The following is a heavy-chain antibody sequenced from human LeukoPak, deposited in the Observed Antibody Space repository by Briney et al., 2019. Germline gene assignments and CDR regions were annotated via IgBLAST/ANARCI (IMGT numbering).Heavy chain of an antibody. D-gene: IGHD3-10*01. V-gene: IGHV3-30*02. CDR1: GFTFSTYG. CDR2: IRYDGSNK. CDR3: ARPMVRGVPPCPLDY. Sequence: GGSLRLSCAASGFTFSTYGMHWVRQAPGKGLEWVAFIRYDGSNKYYADSVKGRFTISRDNAKNSLYLQMNSLRAEDTAVYYCARPMVRGVPPCPLDYWGQGTLVTVSS. J-gene: IGHJ4*02.